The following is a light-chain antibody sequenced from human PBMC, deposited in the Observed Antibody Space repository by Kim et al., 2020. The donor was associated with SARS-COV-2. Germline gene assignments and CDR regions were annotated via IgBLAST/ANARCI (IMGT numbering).Light chain of an antibody. V-gene: IGKV1-5*03. CDR1: QSLGRW. J-gene: IGKJ1*01. Sequence: PSVGDRVTITCRASQSLGRWLAWYQQRPGKAPKLLIYQALTLESGVPSRFSGGGSGSELTLTISNLEPDDSATYYCQQYKTYPWTFGQGTKVDIK. CDR3: QQYKTYPWT. CDR2: QAL.